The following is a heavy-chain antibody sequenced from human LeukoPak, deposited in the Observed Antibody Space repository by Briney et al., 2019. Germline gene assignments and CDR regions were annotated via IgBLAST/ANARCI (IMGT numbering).Heavy chain of an antibody. V-gene: IGHV4-34*01. CDR1: GGSFSGYY. CDR3: ASAMIGVPDDAFDI. CDR2: INHSGGT. D-gene: IGHD3-22*01. J-gene: IGHJ3*02. Sequence: SETLSLTCAVYGGSFSGYYWSWIRQPPGKGLEWIGEINHSGGTNYNPSLKSRVTISVDTSKDQFSLKLSSVTAADTAVYYCASAMIGVPDDAFDIWGQGTMVTVSS.